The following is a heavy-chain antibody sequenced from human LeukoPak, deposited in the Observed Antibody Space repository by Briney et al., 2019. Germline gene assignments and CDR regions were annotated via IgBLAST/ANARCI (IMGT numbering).Heavy chain of an antibody. J-gene: IGHJ3*02. CDR1: GGSFSGYY. CDR2: INHSGST. D-gene: IGHD2-15*01. V-gene: IGHV4-34*01. CDR3: ARGGHCSGGSCLFLRRGAFDI. Sequence: SETLSLTCAVYGGSFSGYYWSWIRQPPGKGLGWIGEINHSGSTNYNPSLKSRVTISVDTSKNQFSLKLSSVTAADTAVYYCARGGHCSGGSCLFLRRGAFDIWGQGTMVTVSS.